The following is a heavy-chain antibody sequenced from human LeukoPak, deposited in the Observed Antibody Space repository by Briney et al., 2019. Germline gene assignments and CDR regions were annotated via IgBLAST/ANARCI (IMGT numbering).Heavy chain of an antibody. Sequence: PGGSLRLSCAASGFTFSSYSMNWVRQAPGKGLEWVSSISSSSGYIYYADSVKGRFTISRDNAKNSLYLQMNSLRAEDTAVYYCARARGYSGYWGQGTLVTVSS. J-gene: IGHJ4*02. V-gene: IGHV3-21*01. CDR2: ISSSSGYI. CDR1: GFTFSSYS. D-gene: IGHD5-12*01. CDR3: ARARGYSGY.